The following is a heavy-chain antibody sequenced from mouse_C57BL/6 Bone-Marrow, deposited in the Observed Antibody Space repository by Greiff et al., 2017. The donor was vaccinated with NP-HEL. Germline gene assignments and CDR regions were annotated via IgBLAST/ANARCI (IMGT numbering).Heavy chain of an antibody. V-gene: IGHV1-47*01. CDR1: GYTFTTYP. D-gene: IGHD1-1*01. Sequence: LVESGAELVKPGASVKMSCKASGYTFTTYPIEWMKQNHGKSLEWIGNFHPYNDDNKYNEKFKGKATLTVEKSSSTVYLELSRLTSDDSAVYYCARGYYGSSPYWYFDVWGTGTTVTVSS. CDR2: FHPYNDDN. J-gene: IGHJ1*03. CDR3: ARGYYGSSPYWYFDV.